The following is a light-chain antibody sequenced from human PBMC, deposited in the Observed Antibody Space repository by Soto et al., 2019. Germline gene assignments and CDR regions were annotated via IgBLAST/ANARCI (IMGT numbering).Light chain of an antibody. CDR2: DAS. CDR3: QQRSNWPPGST. V-gene: IGKV3-11*01. Sequence: ESVVTQSPATLSLSPGERTTLACRASQSVSSYLAWYQQKPGQAPRLLIYDASNRATGIPARFSGSGSGTDFTLTISSLEPEDFAVYYCQQRSNWPPGSTFGGGTKVEIK. CDR1: QSVSSY. J-gene: IGKJ4*01.